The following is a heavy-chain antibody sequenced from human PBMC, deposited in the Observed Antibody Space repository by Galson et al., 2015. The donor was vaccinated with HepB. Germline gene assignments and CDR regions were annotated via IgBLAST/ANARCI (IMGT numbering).Heavy chain of an antibody. CDR1: GFTFTNYA. J-gene: IGHJ2*01. D-gene: IGHD3-9*01. CDR2: ISGSGDNT. V-gene: IGHV3-23*01. CDR3: AKETLTGYWYFDL. Sequence: SLRLSCAASGFTFTNYAMSWVRQAPGTGLGWVSAISGSGDNTYYADSVKGRFTVSRDNSKNTLYLQMSSLRAEDSAIYYCAKETLTGYWYFDLWGRGTLVTVSS.